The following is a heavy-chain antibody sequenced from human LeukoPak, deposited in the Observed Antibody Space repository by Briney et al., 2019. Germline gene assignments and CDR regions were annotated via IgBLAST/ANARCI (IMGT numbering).Heavy chain of an antibody. CDR3: ARWRSFRGEDY. V-gene: IGHV3-48*01. Sequence: GGSLRLSCAASGFTFSNYNINWVRQAPGKGLEWLSYISSSSSTIYYAHSVKGRFTISRDNAKNSLYLQMNSLRGEDTAVYYCARWRSFRGEDYWGQGTLVTVSS. D-gene: IGHD3-10*01. J-gene: IGHJ4*02. CDR2: ISSSSSTI. CDR1: GFTFSNYN.